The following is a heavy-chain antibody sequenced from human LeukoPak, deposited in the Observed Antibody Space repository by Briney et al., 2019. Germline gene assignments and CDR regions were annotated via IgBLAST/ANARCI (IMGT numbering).Heavy chain of an antibody. CDR2: INPSGGST. Sequence: ASVKVSCKASGYTFTSYDINWVRQATGQGLEWMGIINPSGGSTSYAQKFQGRVTMTRDTSTSTVCMKLSSLRSEDTAVYYCARASRVGGGFDYWGQGTLVTVSS. D-gene: IGHD2-15*01. CDR1: GYTFTSYD. J-gene: IGHJ4*02. CDR3: ARASRVGGGFDY. V-gene: IGHV1-46*01.